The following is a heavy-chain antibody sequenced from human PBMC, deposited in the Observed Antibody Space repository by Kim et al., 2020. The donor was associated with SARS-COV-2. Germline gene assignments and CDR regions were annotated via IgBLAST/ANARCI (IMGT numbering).Heavy chain of an antibody. D-gene: IGHD3-9*01. CDR3: ARFPAGYDILTGYTDAFDI. J-gene: IGHJ3*02. Sequence: SVKVSCKASGGTFSSYAISWVRQVPGQGLEWMGGIIPIFGTANYAQKFQGRVTITADESTSTAYMELSSLRSEDTAVYYCARFPAGYDILTGYTDAFDIWGQGTMVTVSS. CDR1: GGTFSSYA. V-gene: IGHV1-69*13. CDR2: IIPIFGTA.